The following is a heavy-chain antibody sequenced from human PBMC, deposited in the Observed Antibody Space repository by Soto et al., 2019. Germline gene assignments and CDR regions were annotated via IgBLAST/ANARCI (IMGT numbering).Heavy chain of an antibody. CDR1: GFNLSHPW. D-gene: IGHD3-9*01. J-gene: IGHJ4*02. CDR2: IKSKADGGTA. Sequence: GGSLRLSCVASGFNLSHPWMTWVRQAAGKGLEWVGRIKSKADGGTADYAAPVKGRATISRDDSKNTVYLQMNSLKTEDTAVYYCTTGIYYDILTGYHNVAYWGQGALVTVS. V-gene: IGHV3-15*01. CDR3: TTGIYYDILTGYHNVAY.